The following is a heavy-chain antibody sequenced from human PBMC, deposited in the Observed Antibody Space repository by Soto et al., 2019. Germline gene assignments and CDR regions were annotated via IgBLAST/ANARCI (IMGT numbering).Heavy chain of an antibody. J-gene: IGHJ3*02. CDR2: IYYSGST. V-gene: IGHV4-39*01. CDR1: GGSISSSSYY. CDR3: ARFGRYCSGGSCYSSAFDI. Sequence: SETLSLTCTVSGGSISSSSYYWGWIRQPPGKGLEWIGSIYYSGSTYYNPSLKSRVTISVHTSKNQFSLKLSSVTAADTAVYYCARFGRYCSGGSCYSSAFDIWGQGTMVTVSS. D-gene: IGHD2-15*01.